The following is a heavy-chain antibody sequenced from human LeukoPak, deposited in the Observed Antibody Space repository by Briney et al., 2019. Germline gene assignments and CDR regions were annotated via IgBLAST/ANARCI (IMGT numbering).Heavy chain of an antibody. CDR1: GFSLSTSGVG. CDR3: AHRDGVDGDLDY. D-gene: IGHD4-17*01. CDR2: IFWDDDK. J-gene: IGHJ4*02. V-gene: IGHV2-5*02. Sequence: KMSGPTLVHPTQALTLTCTFSGFSLSTSGVGVGWIRQPPGKALEWLALIFWDDDKRYSPSLRSRLTITKDTSKNLVVLTMTNMDPVDTATYYCAHRDGVDGDLDYWGQGTLVTVSS.